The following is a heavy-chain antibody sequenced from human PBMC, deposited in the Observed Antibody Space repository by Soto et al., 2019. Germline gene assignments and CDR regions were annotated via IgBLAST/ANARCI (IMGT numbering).Heavy chain of an antibody. CDR3: ARDRAEVAIAVAGTKGADLDY. CDR1: GGTFSSYA. Sequence: ASVKVSCKASGGTFSSYAISWVRQAPGQGLEWMGGIIPIFGTANYAQKFQGRVTITADESTSTAYMELSSLRSEDTAVYYCARDRAEVAIAVAGTKGADLDYWGQGTLVTVSS. D-gene: IGHD6-19*01. V-gene: IGHV1-69*13. CDR2: IIPIFGTA. J-gene: IGHJ4*02.